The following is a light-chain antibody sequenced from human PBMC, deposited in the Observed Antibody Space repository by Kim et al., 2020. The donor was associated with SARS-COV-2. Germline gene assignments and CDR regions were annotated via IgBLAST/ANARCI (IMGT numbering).Light chain of an antibody. J-gene: IGLJ2*01. CDR3: QAWDTATHVV. Sequence: VSPGQPASITCSGDKLGDRYACWYQQRPGQSPVLVIYEDDKRPSGIPERFSGSNSGNTATLTISGTQAMDEADYYCQAWDTATHVVFGGGTKLTVL. CDR1: KLGDRY. CDR2: EDD. V-gene: IGLV3-1*01.